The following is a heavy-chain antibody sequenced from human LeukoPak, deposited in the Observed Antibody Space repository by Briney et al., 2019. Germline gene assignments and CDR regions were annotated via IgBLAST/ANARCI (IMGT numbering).Heavy chain of an antibody. V-gene: IGHV4-59*08. J-gene: IGHJ4*02. Sequence: SETLSLTCTVSGGSISSYYWSWIRQPPGKGLEWIGYIYYSGSTNYNPSLKSRVTISVDTSKNQFSLKLSSVTAADTAVYYCARHVNHGWFGELLPGYWGQGTLVTVSS. D-gene: IGHD3-10*01. CDR2: IYYSGST. CDR3: ARHVNHGWFGELLPGY. CDR1: GGSISSYY.